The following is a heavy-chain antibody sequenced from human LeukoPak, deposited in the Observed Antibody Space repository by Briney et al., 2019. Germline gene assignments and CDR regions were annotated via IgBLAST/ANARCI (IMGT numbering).Heavy chain of an antibody. CDR3: ARAHLIAAPGYNWFDP. CDR1: GYTFTGFY. Sequence: ASVKVSCKASGYTFTGFYMHWVRQAPGQGLEWMGWINPNSGGTNYAQKFQGRVTMTRDTSISTAYMELSSLRSDDTAVFYCARAHLIAAPGYNWFDPWGQGTLVTVSS. J-gene: IGHJ5*02. D-gene: IGHD6-13*01. CDR2: INPNSGGT. V-gene: IGHV1-2*02.